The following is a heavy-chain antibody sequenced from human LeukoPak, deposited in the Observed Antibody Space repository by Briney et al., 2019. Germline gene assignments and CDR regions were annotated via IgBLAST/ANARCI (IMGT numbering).Heavy chain of an antibody. D-gene: IGHD6-13*01. CDR1: GGSLSSGSYY. CDR3: ARDREQQLARGWFDP. V-gene: IGHV4-61*02. CDR2: IYTSGST. J-gene: IGHJ5*02. Sequence: SETLSLTCTVSGGSLSSGSYYWRWIRQPAGKGLEWLGRIYTSGSTNYNPSLKGRVTISVDTSKNQFSLKLSSVTAADTAVYYCARDREQQLARGWFDPWGQGTLVTVSS.